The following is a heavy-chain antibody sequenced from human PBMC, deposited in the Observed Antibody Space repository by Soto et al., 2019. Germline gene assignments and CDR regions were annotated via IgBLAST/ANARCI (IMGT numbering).Heavy chain of an antibody. V-gene: IGHV3-64D*08. D-gene: IGHD6-19*01. J-gene: IGHJ4*02. Sequence: PGGSLRLSCSASGFTFSSYAMHWVRQAPGKGLEYVSAISSNGGSTYYADSVKGRFTISRDNSKNTLYLQMSSLRAEDTAVYYCVKGEGESSAVAGSFYDYWGQGTLVTVSS. CDR1: GFTFSSYA. CDR2: ISSNGGST. CDR3: VKGEGESSAVAGSFYDY.